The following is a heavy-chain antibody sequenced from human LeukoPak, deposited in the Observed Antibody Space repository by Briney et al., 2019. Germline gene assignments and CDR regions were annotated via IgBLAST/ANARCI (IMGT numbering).Heavy chain of an antibody. CDR3: VRDLHWGGFDV. CDR1: GFTFSTYG. V-gene: IGHV3-23*01. D-gene: IGHD7-27*01. J-gene: IGHJ3*01. Sequence: GGSLRLSCAASGFTFSTYGMNWVRQAPGKGLEWVSGISPSGDITYSADSVMGRFSISRDNRKSTVPLQMSSLRAEDTALYYCVRDLHWGGFDVWGQGTMVTVSS. CDR2: ISPSGDIT.